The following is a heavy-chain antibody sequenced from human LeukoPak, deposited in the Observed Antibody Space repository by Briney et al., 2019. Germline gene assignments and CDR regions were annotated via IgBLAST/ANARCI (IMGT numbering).Heavy chain of an antibody. Sequence: PSETLSLTCTVSGGSISSYYWSWIRQPPGKGLEWIGYIYYSGSTNYNPSLKSRVTISLDTSTNQFSLRLSSVTAADTAVYYCARNQYGSGSPLFDYWGQGTLVTVSS. J-gene: IGHJ4*02. V-gene: IGHV4-59*12. CDR2: IYYSGST. CDR3: ARNQYGSGSPLFDY. CDR1: GGSISSYY. D-gene: IGHD3-10*01.